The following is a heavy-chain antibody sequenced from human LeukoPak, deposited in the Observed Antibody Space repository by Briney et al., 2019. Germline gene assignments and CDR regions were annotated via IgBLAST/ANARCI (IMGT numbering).Heavy chain of an antibody. CDR3: ARDLDYGSGYDY. D-gene: IGHD3-10*01. Sequence: SETLSLTCTVSGGSVSSYYWSWIRQPAGKGLEWIGRIYTSGSTNYNPSLKSRVTMSVGTSKNQFSLKLSSVTAADTAVYYCARDLDYGSGYDYWGQGTLVTVSS. CDR1: GGSVSSYY. V-gene: IGHV4-4*07. J-gene: IGHJ4*02. CDR2: IYTSGST.